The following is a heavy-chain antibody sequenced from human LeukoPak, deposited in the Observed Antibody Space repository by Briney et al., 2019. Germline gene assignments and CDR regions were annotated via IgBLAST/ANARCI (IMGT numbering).Heavy chain of an antibody. CDR1: GYTFTSYW. CDR2: IYPGDSDS. D-gene: IGHD3-16*01. Sequence: GESLKISCKGSGYTFTSYWIGWVRQMPGEGLEWMGIIYPGDSDSRYSPSFQGQVIISADKSISTAYLQWGSLKASDTAMYYCARHRDYVPDIWGQGTMVTVSS. V-gene: IGHV5-51*01. CDR3: ARHRDYVPDI. J-gene: IGHJ3*02.